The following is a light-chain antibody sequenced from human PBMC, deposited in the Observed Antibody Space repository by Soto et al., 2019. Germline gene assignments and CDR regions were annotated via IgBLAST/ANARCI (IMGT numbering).Light chain of an antibody. J-gene: IGKJ4*02. V-gene: IGKV1-8*01. Sequence: AIRTAQPPASFSASTGDRVTLPSRASQGISSYLAWYQQKPGKAPKLLIYAASSLQSGVPSRFSGSGSGTDFTLTISSLQPEDFATYYCQQLYSSPRTFGRGTKVDNK. CDR2: AAS. CDR3: QQLYSSPRT. CDR1: QGISSY.